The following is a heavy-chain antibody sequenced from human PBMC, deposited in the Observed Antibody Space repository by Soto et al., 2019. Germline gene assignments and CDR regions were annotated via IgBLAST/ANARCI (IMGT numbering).Heavy chain of an antibody. D-gene: IGHD3-3*01. CDR1: GYTFTSYG. J-gene: IGHJ6*02. Sequence: ASVKVSCKASGYTFTSYGISWVRQAPGQGLEWMGWISAYNGNTNYAQKLQGRVTMTTDTSTSTAYMELRSLRSDDTAVYYCARAPSATDFSPRFIYYYYGMDVWGQGTTVTVSS. CDR3: ARAPSATDFSPRFIYYYYGMDV. V-gene: IGHV1-18*01. CDR2: ISAYNGNT.